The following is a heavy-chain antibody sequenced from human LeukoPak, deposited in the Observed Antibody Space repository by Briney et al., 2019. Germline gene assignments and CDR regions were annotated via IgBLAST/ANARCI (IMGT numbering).Heavy chain of an antibody. CDR2: INHSGST. Sequence: SETLSLTCAVYGGSFSGYYWSWIRQPPGKGLEWIGEINHSGSTNYNPSLKSRVTISVDTSKNQFSLKLSSVTAADTAVYYCARDRGDSNEFDYWGQGTLVTVSS. CDR1: GGSFSGYY. D-gene: IGHD2-21*01. J-gene: IGHJ4*02. CDR3: ARDRGDSNEFDY. V-gene: IGHV4-34*01.